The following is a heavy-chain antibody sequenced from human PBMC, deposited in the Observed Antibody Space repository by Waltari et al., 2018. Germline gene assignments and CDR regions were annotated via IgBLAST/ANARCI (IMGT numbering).Heavy chain of an antibody. V-gene: IGHV3-53*01. CDR3: ARDRIRATVTTLWYFDL. J-gene: IGHJ2*01. CDR1: GFTVSSTY. CDR2: FCSGVNT. Sequence: EVQLVESGGGLIQPGGSLRLSCAASGFTVSSTYMSWVRQAPGKGLGWVSCFCSGVNTYYADSVKGRFTISRDNSKNTLYLQMNSLRVEDTAVYYCARDRIRATVTTLWYFDLWGRGALVTVSS. D-gene: IGHD4-17*01.